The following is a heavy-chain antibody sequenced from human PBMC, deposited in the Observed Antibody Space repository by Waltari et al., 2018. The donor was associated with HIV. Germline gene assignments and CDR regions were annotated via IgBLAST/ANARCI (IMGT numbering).Heavy chain of an antibody. Sequence: EVQLVESGGVVVQPGGSLRLSCAASGFTFDDYTMHWVRQAPGKGLEWVSLISWDGGSTYYADSVKGRFTISRDNSKNSLYLQMNSLRTEDTALYYCAKDEIAVAGRGYFDYWGQGTLVTVSS. CDR3: AKDEIAVAGRGYFDY. V-gene: IGHV3-43*01. CDR1: GFTFDDYT. CDR2: ISWDGGST. J-gene: IGHJ4*02. D-gene: IGHD6-19*01.